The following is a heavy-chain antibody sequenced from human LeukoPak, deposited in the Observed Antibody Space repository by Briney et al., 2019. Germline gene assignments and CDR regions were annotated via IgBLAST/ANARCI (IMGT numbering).Heavy chain of an antibody. V-gene: IGHV3-30*18. CDR1: GFTFSSYG. D-gene: IGHD1-7*01. CDR2: ISYDGSNK. Sequence: PGGSLRLSCAASGFTFSSYGMHWVRQAPGKGLEWVAVISYDGSNKYYADSVKGRSTISRDNSKNTLYLQMNSLRAEDTAVYYCAKLGTAWNYSPLVRLDYWGQGTLVTVSS. J-gene: IGHJ4*02. CDR3: AKLGTAWNYSPLVRLDY.